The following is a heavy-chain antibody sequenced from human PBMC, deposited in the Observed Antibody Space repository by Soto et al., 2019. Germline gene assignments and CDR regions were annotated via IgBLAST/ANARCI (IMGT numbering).Heavy chain of an antibody. J-gene: IGHJ4*02. CDR3: ARMHGDYSSDY. Sequence: QVTLKESGPVLVKPTETLTLTCTVSGFSLSNARMGVSWIRQPPGKALEWLAHIFSNDEKSYSTSLKSRLTISKDTSKSQVVLTMTNMDPVDTDTYYCARMHGDYSSDYWGQGTLVTVSS. V-gene: IGHV2-26*01. CDR1: GFSLSNARMG. D-gene: IGHD4-17*01. CDR2: IFSNDEK.